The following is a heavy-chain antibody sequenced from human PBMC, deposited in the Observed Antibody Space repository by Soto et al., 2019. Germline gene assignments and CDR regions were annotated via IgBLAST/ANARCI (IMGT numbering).Heavy chain of an antibody. CDR3: ARDDHNPPSGWYDYYYGMDV. J-gene: IGHJ6*02. V-gene: IGHV6-1*01. CDR2: TYYRSKWYN. CDR1: GDSVSSNSAA. D-gene: IGHD6-19*01. Sequence: SQTLLLTCSISGDSVSSNSAAWNWIRQSPSRGLEWLGRTYYRSKWYNDYAVSVKSRITINPDTSKNQFSLQLNSVTPEDTTVYYCARDDHNPPSGWYDYYYGMDVWGQGTTVTVSS.